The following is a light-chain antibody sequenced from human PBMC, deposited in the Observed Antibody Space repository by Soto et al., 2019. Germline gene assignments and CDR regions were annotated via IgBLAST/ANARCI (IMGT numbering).Light chain of an antibody. CDR3: QSYDNSLSGSRV. Sequence: QLVLTQPPSVSGAPGQRVTISCTGSSSNIGAGYDVHWYRQLPGTAPRLLIYGNNNRPSGVPDRFSGSKSGTSASLAITGLQAEDEADYYCQSYDNSLSGSRVFGGGTKLTVL. J-gene: IGLJ2*01. CDR2: GNN. CDR1: SSNIGAGYD. V-gene: IGLV1-40*01.